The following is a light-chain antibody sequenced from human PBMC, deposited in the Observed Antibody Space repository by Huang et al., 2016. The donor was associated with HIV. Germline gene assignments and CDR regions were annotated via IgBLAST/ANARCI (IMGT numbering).Light chain of an antibody. CDR1: QSVSSN. V-gene: IGKV3-15*01. Sequence: EIVMTQSTATLSVSPGERATLSCRASQSVSSNLAWYQQKPGQAPRLLIYGASTRATGIPARCRGSGSGTEFTLTISSLQSEDFAVYYCQQYNNWPMTCGQGTKLEIK. CDR3: QQYNNWPMT. CDR2: GAS. J-gene: IGKJ2*01.